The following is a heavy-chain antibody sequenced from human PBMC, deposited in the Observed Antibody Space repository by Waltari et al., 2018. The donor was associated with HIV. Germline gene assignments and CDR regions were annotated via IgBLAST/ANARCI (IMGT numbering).Heavy chain of an antibody. CDR2: IIMDGSKT. D-gene: IGHD3-3*01. CDR1: GFIFSGYW. V-gene: IGHV3-74*01. CDR3: ARDWRQPRGVYYGMDV. Sequence: EVQVQESGGGLVQPGGSLRLSCAASGFIFSGYWMHWVRQAPGQGLGWVSNIIMDGSKTSYAEAVKGRFTISRDNAENTLYLQMNSLRGEDTAVYYCARDWRQPRGVYYGMDVWGQGTTVIVSS. J-gene: IGHJ6*02.